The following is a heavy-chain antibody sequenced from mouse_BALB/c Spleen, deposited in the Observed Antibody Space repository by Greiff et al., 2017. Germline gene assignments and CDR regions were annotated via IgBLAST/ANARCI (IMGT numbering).Heavy chain of an antibody. Sequence: VKLQESGPELVKPGASVRISCKASGYTFTSYYIHWVKQRPGQGLEWIGWIYPGNVNTKYNEKFKGKATLTADKSSSTAYMQLSSLTSEDSAVYFCARGGSSFDYWGQGTTLTVSS. D-gene: IGHD1-1*01. J-gene: IGHJ2*01. CDR3: ARGGSSFDY. CDR1: GYTFTSYY. V-gene: IGHV1S56*01. CDR2: IYPGNVNT.